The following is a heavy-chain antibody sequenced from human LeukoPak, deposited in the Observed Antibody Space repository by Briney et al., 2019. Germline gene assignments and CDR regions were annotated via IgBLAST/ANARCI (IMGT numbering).Heavy chain of an antibody. CDR3: ARRLPAAGTLDY. CDR2: ISYSGNT. V-gene: IGHV4-59*08. Sequence: SETLSLTCTVSGGSISSYYWSWIRQPPGKGLEWIGYISYSGNTYSNPSLKSRVTLSVDTSKNQFSLKLSSVTAADTAVYYCARRLPAAGTLDYWGQGTLVTVSS. D-gene: IGHD6-13*01. J-gene: IGHJ4*02. CDR1: GGSISSYY.